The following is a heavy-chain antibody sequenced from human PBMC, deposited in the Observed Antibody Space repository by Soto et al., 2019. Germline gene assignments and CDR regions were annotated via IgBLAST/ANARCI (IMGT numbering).Heavy chain of an antibody. V-gene: IGHV3-48*04. Sequence: GGSLRLSCAASGFTFSSYSMNWVRQAPGKGLEWVSYISSSSSNIYYADSVKGRFTISRDNAKNSLYLQMNSLRAEDKYVYYGVRYPAPLYSNYVLGIDYWGQGTPVTVSS. J-gene: IGHJ4*02. CDR2: ISSSSSNI. D-gene: IGHD4-4*01. CDR1: GFTFSSYS. CDR3: VRYPAPLYSNYVLGIDY.